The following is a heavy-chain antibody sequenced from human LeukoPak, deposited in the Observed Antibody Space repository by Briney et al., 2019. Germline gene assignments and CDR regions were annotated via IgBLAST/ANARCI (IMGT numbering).Heavy chain of an antibody. D-gene: IGHD2-21*02. V-gene: IGHV3-7*03. Sequence: GGSLRLSCAASGFTFSSYWMSWVRQAPGKGLEWVANIKQDGSKKYYVDSVKGRFTISRDNAKNSLYLQMNSLRAEDTAVYYCARLYCGGDCYSVSPYWGQGTLVTVSS. CDR3: ARLYCGGDCYSVSPY. CDR1: GFTFSSYW. J-gene: IGHJ4*02. CDR2: IKQDGSKK.